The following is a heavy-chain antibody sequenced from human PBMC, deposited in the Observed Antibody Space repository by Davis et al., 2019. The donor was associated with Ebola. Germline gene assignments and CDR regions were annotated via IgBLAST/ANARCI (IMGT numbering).Heavy chain of an antibody. Sequence: SVKVSCKASGGTFSSYAFSWVRQAPGQGLEWMGGIIQIFGTASYAQKFQGRVTMTRDTSTSTVYMELSSLRSEDTAVYYCARGPLHTVGDAWFDPWGQGTLVTVSS. J-gene: IGHJ5*02. CDR1: GGTFSSYA. CDR2: IIQIFGTA. D-gene: IGHD2-21*01. V-gene: IGHV1-69*05. CDR3: ARGPLHTVGDAWFDP.